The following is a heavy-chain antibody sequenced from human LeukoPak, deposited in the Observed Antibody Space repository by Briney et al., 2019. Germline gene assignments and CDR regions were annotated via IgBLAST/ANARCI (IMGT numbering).Heavy chain of an antibody. J-gene: IGHJ5*02. CDR3: ARSNIATRRGDNWFDP. V-gene: IGHV3-11*03. CDR1: GFSFSDYS. D-gene: IGHD6-6*01. CDR2: RSSSSYT. Sequence: GGSLRLSCAASGFSFSDYSMSWIRQAPGKGLECISYRSSSSYTNYADSVKGRFTISRDNAKNSLYLQMNSLRAEDTAVYYCARSNIATRRGDNWFDPWGQGTLVTVSS.